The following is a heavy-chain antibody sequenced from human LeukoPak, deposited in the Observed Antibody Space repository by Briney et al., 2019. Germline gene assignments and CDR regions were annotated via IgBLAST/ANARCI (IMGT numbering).Heavy chain of an antibody. D-gene: IGHD2-2*01. Sequence: KPSETLSLTCTVSGGSISSSSYYWGWIRHPPGKGLEWIGSIYFSGSTYYNPSLKSRVTISVDTSRNQFSLKLSSVTAADTAVYYCARRRGYCSSTSCSYYFDYWGQGTLVTVSS. CDR3: ARRRGYCSSTSCSYYFDY. CDR2: IYFSGST. V-gene: IGHV4-39*01. J-gene: IGHJ4*02. CDR1: GGSISSSSYY.